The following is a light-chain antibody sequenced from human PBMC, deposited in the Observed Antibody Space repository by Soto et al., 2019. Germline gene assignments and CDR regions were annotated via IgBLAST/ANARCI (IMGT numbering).Light chain of an antibody. CDR3: QQYNSYWT. Sequence: DVHMTDAPSTLSGTVLDRVSITFRASQTISSWLACYQQKPGKAPKLLIYKASTLKSGVPSRFSGSGSGTEFTLTISSLQPDDFATYYCQQYNSYWTFGQGTKVDIK. CDR1: QTISSW. CDR2: KAS. J-gene: IGKJ1*01. V-gene: IGKV1-5*03.